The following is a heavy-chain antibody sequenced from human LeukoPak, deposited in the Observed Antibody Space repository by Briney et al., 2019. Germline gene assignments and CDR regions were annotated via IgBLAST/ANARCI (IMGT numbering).Heavy chain of an antibody. CDR1: GFTFSIHS. Sequence: GGSLRLSCAASGFTFSIHSMKWVSQAPRKGLEWVSFISSSSTYIYYADSVKGRFTISRDNAKNSLYLQMNSLRAEDTAVYYCARKDYGGNAFSYWGQGTLVTVSS. CDR3: ARKDYGGNAFSY. D-gene: IGHD4-23*01. J-gene: IGHJ4*02. V-gene: IGHV3-21*01. CDR2: ISSSSTYI.